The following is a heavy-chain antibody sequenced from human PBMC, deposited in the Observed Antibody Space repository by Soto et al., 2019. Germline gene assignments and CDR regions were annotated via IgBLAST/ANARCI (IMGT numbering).Heavy chain of an antibody. CDR3: ARVGAGVTATAPNRSKWFDP. CDR2: VWFDGSYT. Sequence: QVQLVESGGGVVQPGRSLRLSCATSGFTFSTYGMHWVRQAPGKGLEWVATVWFDGSYTNHADSVKGRFTISRDNSKSTLYLQMNSLRVDDTAVYYCARVGAGVTATAPNRSKWFDPWGQGTLVTVSS. CDR1: GFTFSTYG. D-gene: IGHD2-8*01. V-gene: IGHV3-33*01. J-gene: IGHJ5*02.